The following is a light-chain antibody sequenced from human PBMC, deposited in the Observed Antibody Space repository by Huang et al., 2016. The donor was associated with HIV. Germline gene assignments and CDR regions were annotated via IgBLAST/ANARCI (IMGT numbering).Light chain of an antibody. Sequence: EIEMTQSPATLSVSPGERAPLSCRASQSVSTHLAWYQQRPGQAPRLLIYGASTGATGLPARFSGSGSGTEFTLTISSPQAEDFAVYYCQQYSEWPFTFGQGTKLEIK. CDR3: QQYSEWPFT. CDR1: QSVSTH. CDR2: GAS. J-gene: IGKJ2*01. V-gene: IGKV3-15*01.